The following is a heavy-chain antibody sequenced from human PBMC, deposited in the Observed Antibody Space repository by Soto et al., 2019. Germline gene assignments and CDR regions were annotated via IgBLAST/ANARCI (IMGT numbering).Heavy chain of an antibody. CDR2: ISGSGGST. CDR3: AKDPRDIVVVPAAIGNYMDV. CDR1: GFTFSSYA. Sequence: GGSLRLSCAASGFTFSSYAMSWVRQAPGKGLEWVSAISGSGGSTYYADSVKGRFTISRDNSKNTLYLQMNSLRAEDTAVYYCAKDPRDIVVVPAAIGNYMDVWGKGTTVTVSS. J-gene: IGHJ6*03. D-gene: IGHD2-2*01. V-gene: IGHV3-23*01.